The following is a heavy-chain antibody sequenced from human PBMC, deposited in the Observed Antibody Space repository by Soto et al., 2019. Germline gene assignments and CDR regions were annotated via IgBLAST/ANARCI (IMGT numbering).Heavy chain of an antibody. J-gene: IGHJ3*02. D-gene: IGHD3-3*01. CDR1: GFTFRNYA. V-gene: IGHV3-30-3*01. Sequence: GGSLRLSCAASGFTFRNYAMHWVRQAPGKGLECLAVIAYDGSNAFYRDSVKGRFTISRDNSKNTLYLHMNSLRSEDTAVYYCATPYKWNGYYFYAFDIWGQGTMVTVS. CDR3: ATPYKWNGYYFYAFDI. CDR2: IAYDGSNA.